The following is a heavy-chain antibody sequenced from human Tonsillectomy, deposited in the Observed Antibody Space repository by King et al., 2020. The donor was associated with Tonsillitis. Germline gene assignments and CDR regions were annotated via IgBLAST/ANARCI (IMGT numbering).Heavy chain of an antibody. CDR3: ARALMPYYYDSSGYYYRLGFDY. CDR1: GYTFTSYA. V-gene: IGHV7-4-1*02. CDR2: INTNTGNP. D-gene: IGHD3-22*01. Sequence: VQLVQSGSELKKPGASVKVSCTASGYTFTSYAMNWVRQAPGQGLEWMGWINTNTGNPTYAQGFTGRFVFSLDTSVSTAYLQISSLKAEDTAVYYCARALMPYYYDSSGYYYRLGFDYWGQGTLVTVSS. J-gene: IGHJ4*02.